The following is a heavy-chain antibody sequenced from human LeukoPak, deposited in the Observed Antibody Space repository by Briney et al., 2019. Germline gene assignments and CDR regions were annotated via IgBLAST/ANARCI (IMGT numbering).Heavy chain of an antibody. V-gene: IGHV4-38-2*02. D-gene: IGHD3-10*01. Sequence: SETLSLXCTVSGYSISSGYYWGSIRQPPGKGLEWIGSIYHSGSTYYNPSLKSRVTISVDTSKNQFSLKLSSVTAADTAVYYCAREGYGSGSNRGQGTLVTVSS. CDR3: AREGYGSGSN. CDR2: IYHSGST. J-gene: IGHJ4*02. CDR1: GYSISSGYY.